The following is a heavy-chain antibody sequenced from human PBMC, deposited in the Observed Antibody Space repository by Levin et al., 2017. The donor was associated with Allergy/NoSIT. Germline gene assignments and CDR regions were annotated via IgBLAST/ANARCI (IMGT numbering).Heavy chain of an antibody. V-gene: IGHV6-1*01. CDR1: GDSVSSNSAA. CDR2: TYYRSKWYN. Sequence: SQTLSLTCAISGDSVSSNSAAWNWIRQSPSRGLEWLGRTYYRSKWYNDYAVSVKSRITINPDTSKNQFSLQLNSVTPEDTAVYYCARDLRGTSGWSHSTFDYWGQGTLVTVSS. CDR3: ARDLRGTSGWSHSTFDY. D-gene: IGHD6-19*01. J-gene: IGHJ4*02.